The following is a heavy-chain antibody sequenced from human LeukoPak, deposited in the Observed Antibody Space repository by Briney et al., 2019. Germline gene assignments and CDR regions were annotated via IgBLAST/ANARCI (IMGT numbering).Heavy chain of an antibody. J-gene: IGHJ4*02. V-gene: IGHV1-18*01. CDR3: ARDPSNSGGWNPYFAY. Sequence: ASVQVSCKASGYTFNRHGIAWVRQAPGQGLEWMGWISCYNGDTNYAQKVQGRVTMTTDTSTSTAYMELRSLTSDDTAVYYCARDPSNSGGWNPYFAYWGQGALVTVSS. D-gene: IGHD6-19*01. CDR2: ISCYNGDT. CDR1: GYTFNRHG.